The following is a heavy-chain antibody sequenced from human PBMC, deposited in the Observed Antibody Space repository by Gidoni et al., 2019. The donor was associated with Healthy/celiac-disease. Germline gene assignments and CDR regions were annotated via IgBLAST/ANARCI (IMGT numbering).Heavy chain of an antibody. CDR3: ARDLRAIVATIWRENWFDP. V-gene: IGHV1-3*01. D-gene: IGHD5-12*01. CDR1: GYTFTSYA. CDR2: INAGNGNT. Sequence: QVQLVQSGAEVKKPGASVKVSCKASGYTFTSYAMHWVRQAPGQRLEWMGWINAGNGNTKYSQKFQGRVTITRDTSASTAYMELSSLRSEDTAVYYCARDLRAIVATIWRENWFDPWGQGTLVTVSS. J-gene: IGHJ5*02.